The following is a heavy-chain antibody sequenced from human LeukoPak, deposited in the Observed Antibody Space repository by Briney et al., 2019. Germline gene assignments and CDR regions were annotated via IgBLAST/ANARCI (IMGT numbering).Heavy chain of an antibody. CDR1: GFSFSSYW. J-gene: IGHJ4*02. CDR2: INIDGSTT. V-gene: IGHV3-74*01. CDR3: ISDHTGHDDY. Sequence: GGSPRLSCAASGFSFSSYWMHWVRQAPGKGLVWVSRINIDGSTTTYADSVKGRFTISRDNAKNTLSLQMNSLRADDTAVYYCISDHTGHDDYWGQGTLVTVSS. D-gene: IGHD1-1*01.